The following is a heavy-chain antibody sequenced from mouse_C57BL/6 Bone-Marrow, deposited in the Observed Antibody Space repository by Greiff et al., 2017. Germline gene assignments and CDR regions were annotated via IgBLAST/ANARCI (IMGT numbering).Heavy chain of an antibody. J-gene: IGHJ2*01. CDR2: IDPSDSET. D-gene: IGHD1-1*01. CDR3: ARGYYYGGVDY. CDR1: GYTFTSYW. V-gene: IGHV1-52*01. Sequence: QVQLQQPGAELVRPGSSVKLSCKASGYTFTSYWMHWVKQRPIQGLEWIGNIDPSDSETHYNQKFKDKATLTVDKSSSTAYMQLSSLTSEDSAVYYCARGYYYGGVDYWGQGTTLTVSS.